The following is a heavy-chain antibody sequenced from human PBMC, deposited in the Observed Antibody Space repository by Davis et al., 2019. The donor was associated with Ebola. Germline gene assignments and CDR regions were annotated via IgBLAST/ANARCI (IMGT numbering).Heavy chain of an antibody. CDR2: ISYDGSNK. J-gene: IGHJ4*02. Sequence: PGGSLRLSCAASGFTFSSYWMSWVRQAPGKGLEWVAVISYDGSNKYYADSVKGRFTISRDNSKNTLYLQMNSLRAEDTAVYYCAISVAGAFDYWGQGTLVTVSS. CDR3: AISVAGAFDY. CDR1: GFTFSSYW. V-gene: IGHV3-30*03. D-gene: IGHD6-19*01.